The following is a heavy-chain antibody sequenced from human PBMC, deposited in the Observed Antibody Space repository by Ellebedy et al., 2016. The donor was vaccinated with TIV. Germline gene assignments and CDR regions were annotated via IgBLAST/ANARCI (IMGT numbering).Heavy chain of an antibody. V-gene: IGHV3-30-3*01. D-gene: IGHD4-17*01. CDR3: ARAGLYYGDYQYAFDI. CDR2: ISYDGSNK. Sequence: GESLKISXAASGFTFSSYAMHWVRQAPGKGLEWVAVISYDGSNKYYADSVKGRFTISRDNSKNTLYLQMNSLRAEDTAVYYCARAGLYYGDYQYAFDIWGQGTMVTVSS. CDR1: GFTFSSYA. J-gene: IGHJ3*02.